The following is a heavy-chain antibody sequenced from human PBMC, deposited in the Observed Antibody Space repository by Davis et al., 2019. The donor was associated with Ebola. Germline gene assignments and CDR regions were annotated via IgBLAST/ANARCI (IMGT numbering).Heavy chain of an antibody. J-gene: IGHJ5*02. CDR2: IIPIFGTA. CDR1: GCTFSSYA. V-gene: IGHV1-69*06. Sequence: SVKVSCKASGCTFSSYAISWVRQAPGQGLEWMGGIIPIFGTANYAQKFQGRVTITADKSTSTAYMELSSLRSEDTAVYYCARVRVYSSSSYWFDPWGQGTLVTVSS. CDR3: ARVRVYSSSSYWFDP. D-gene: IGHD6-6*01.